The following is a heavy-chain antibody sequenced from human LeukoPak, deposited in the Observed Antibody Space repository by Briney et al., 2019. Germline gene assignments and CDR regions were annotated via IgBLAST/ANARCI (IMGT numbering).Heavy chain of an antibody. CDR3: AKSYFDWKDAFDI. V-gene: IGHV3-48*01. Sequence: PGGSLRLSCAASGFTFSTYSMNWVRQAPGKGPEWISYISSSSSTIYYADSVKGRFTISRDNSKNTLYLQMNSLKAEDTAVYYCAKSYFDWKDAFDIWGQGTMVTVSS. CDR2: ISSSSSTI. D-gene: IGHD3-9*01. CDR1: GFTFSTYS. J-gene: IGHJ3*02.